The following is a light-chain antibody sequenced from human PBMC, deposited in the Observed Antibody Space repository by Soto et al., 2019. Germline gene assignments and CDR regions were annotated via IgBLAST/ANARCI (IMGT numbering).Light chain of an antibody. CDR3: QQSHIWPPIT. CDR1: QSIASSY. CDR2: RTF. Sequence: EIVLTESPGTLSLSPGERVTLSCRSSQSIASSYIAWYQQKPGQPPRLLLYRTFNRATGIPVRFSGSGSGTDFTLTISSLETEDSAIYYCQQSHIWPPITFGQGTRRRL. J-gene: IGKJ5*01. V-gene: IGKV3-20*01.